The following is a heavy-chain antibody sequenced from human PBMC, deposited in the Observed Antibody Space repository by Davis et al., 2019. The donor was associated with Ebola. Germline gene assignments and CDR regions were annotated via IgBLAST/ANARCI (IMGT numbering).Heavy chain of an antibody. CDR3: ARGRAVGPHNWFDP. V-gene: IGHV4-34*01. CDR2: INHSGST. CDR1: GGSFSGYY. D-gene: IGHD1-26*01. Sequence: SETLSLTCAVYGGSFSGYYWSWIRQPPGKGLEWIGEINHSGSTNYNPSLKSRVTISVDTSKNQFSLKLSSVTAADTAMYYCARGRAVGPHNWFDPWGQGTLVTVSS. J-gene: IGHJ5*02.